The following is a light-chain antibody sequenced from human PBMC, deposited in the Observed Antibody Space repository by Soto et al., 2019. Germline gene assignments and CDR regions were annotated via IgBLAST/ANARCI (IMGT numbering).Light chain of an antibody. CDR2: DAS. Sequence: EILMTQSPASLSVSPGERATLPCRASHSVRSNLAWYQQKPGQAPRLLIYDASTRATGIPARFSGSGSGTEFSLTISSLQSEVFAIYVCQQYHNWPPAFGGGTKVEIK. CDR3: QQYHNWPPA. J-gene: IGKJ4*01. V-gene: IGKV3-15*01. CDR1: HSVRSN.